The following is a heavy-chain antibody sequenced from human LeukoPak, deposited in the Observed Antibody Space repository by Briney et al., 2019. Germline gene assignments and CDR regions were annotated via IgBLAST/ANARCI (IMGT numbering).Heavy chain of an antibody. Sequence: GGSLRLSCAASGFTFSSYWMSWVRQAPGKGLEWVANIKQDGSEKYYVDSVKGRFTISRDNAKNSLYLQMNSLRAEDTAVYYCAKSSYYYYMDVWGKGTTVTISS. V-gene: IGHV3-7*01. CDR3: AKSSYYYYMDV. CDR1: GFTFSSYW. J-gene: IGHJ6*03. CDR2: IKQDGSEK.